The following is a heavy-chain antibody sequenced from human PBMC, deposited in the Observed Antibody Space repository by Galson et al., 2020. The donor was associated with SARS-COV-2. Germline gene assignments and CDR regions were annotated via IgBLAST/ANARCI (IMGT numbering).Heavy chain of an antibody. CDR2: MFSNGGT. J-gene: IGHJ6*03. CDR1: GGSISGSY. D-gene: IGHD3-3*01. CDR3: ARTRYLEAGYYMDV. V-gene: IGHV4-59*01. Sequence: SLTCTVSGGSISGSYWSWIRPPPGKALEWVGYMFSNGGTKYNPSLKSRVTISGDTSKKQFSLILTSVTAADTAVYYCARTRYLEAGYYMDVWGKGTTVIVSS.